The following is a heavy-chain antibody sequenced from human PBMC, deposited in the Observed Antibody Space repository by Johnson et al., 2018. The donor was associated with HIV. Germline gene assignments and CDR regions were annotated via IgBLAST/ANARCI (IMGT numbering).Heavy chain of an antibody. Sequence: VQLVESGGGLVQPGGSLRLSCAASGFTFSSYWMSWVRQAPGKGLEWVAFIRYDGSNKYYADSVKGRFTISRDNAMKSLYLQINSLRAEDTAVYYCARNRPVSYGYRGAFDFWGQGTMVTVSS. D-gene: IGHD5-18*01. CDR2: IRYDGSNK. CDR3: ARNRPVSYGYRGAFDF. J-gene: IGHJ3*01. V-gene: IGHV3-7*01. CDR1: GFTFSSYW.